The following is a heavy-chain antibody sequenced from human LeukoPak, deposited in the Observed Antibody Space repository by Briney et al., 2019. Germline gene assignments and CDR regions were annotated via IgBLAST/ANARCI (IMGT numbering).Heavy chain of an antibody. V-gene: IGHV6-1*01. CDR2: TYYRSKWYN. Sequence: SQTLSLTCTISGDSVSSNSAAWNWIRQSPSRGLEWLGRTYYRSKWYNDYAVSVKSRITINPDTSKNQFSLQLNSVTPEDTAVYYCARGNAPGYVWGRYRSGGGYAFDIWGQGTMVTVSS. D-gene: IGHD3-16*02. CDR3: ARGNAPGYVWGRYRSGGGYAFDI. J-gene: IGHJ3*02. CDR1: GDSVSSNSAA.